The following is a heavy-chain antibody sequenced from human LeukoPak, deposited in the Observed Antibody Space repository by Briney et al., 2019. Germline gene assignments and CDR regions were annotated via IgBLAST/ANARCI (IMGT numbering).Heavy chain of an antibody. Sequence: SETLSLTCTVSGASIDSGDYCWNWIRQSPGQGLEWIGYIYSSGSTYYNPSLESRLSISADTSKSQFSLNLDSLTAADTAVYYCARSNYFYYDHLSYFDYWGQGILVSVSS. D-gene: IGHD3-3*01. CDR1: GASIDSGDYC. J-gene: IGHJ4*02. V-gene: IGHV4-30-4*01. CDR3: ARSNYFYYDHLSYFDY. CDR2: IYSSGST.